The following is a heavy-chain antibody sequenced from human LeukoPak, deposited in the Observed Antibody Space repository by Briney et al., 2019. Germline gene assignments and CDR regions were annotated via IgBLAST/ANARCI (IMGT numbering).Heavy chain of an antibody. D-gene: IGHD3-22*01. J-gene: IGHJ4*02. V-gene: IGHV3-53*01. CDR1: GFTFSTDG. CDR3: ASYYDSRGCY. Sequence: GGSLRLSCAGSGFTFSTDGMNWVRQAPGKGLEWVSVIYSGGSTYYADSVKGRFTISRDNSKNTLYLQMNSLRAEDTAVYYCASYYDSRGCYWGQGTLVTVSS. CDR2: IYSGGST.